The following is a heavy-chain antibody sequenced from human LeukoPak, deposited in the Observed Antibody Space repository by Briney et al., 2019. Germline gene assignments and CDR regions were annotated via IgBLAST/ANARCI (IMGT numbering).Heavy chain of an antibody. CDR3: TKGGRRDILTY. CDR2: IYDGGST. CDR1: GGSTSSYY. J-gene: IGHJ4*02. D-gene: IGHD3-9*01. V-gene: IGHV4-59*01. Sequence: PSETLSLTCTVSGGSTSSYYWSWIRQPPGKELEWIGYIYDGGSTNYNPSLKSRVTISVDTSKNQFSLKLTSVTAADTAVYYCTKGGRRDILTYWGQGILVTVSP.